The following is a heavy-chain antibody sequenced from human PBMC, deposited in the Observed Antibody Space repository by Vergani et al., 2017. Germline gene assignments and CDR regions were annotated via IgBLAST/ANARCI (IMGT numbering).Heavy chain of an antibody. J-gene: IGHJ4*02. CDR1: GFTFSGSA. CDR3: TRRGGVDYSNYFY. Sequence: EVQLVESGGGLVQPGGSLKLSCAASGFTFSGSAMHWVRQASGKGLEWVGRIRSKANSYATAYVASVKGRFTISRDDSKNTAYLQMNSLKTEDTAVYYCTRRGGVDYSNYFYWGQGTLVTVSS. CDR2: IRSKANSYAT. D-gene: IGHD4-11*01. V-gene: IGHV3-73*01.